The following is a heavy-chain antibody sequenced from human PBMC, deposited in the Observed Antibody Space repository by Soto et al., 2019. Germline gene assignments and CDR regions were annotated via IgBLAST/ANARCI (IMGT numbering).Heavy chain of an antibody. CDR3: ARGDYYDRRFDS. Sequence: GGSLRLSCVASGFTFINFWMNGVRQTPGKGLEWVANIKEDGSEKYYVDSLKGRFTIARDNAKNSLYLQMNSLRAEDTAVYYCARGDYYDRRFDSWGQGTLVTVSS. CDR1: GFTFINFW. J-gene: IGHJ4*02. V-gene: IGHV3-7*03. CDR2: IKEDGSEK. D-gene: IGHD3-22*01.